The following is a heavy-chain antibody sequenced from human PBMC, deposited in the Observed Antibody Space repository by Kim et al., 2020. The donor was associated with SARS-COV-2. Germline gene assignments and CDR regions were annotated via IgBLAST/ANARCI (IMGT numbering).Heavy chain of an antibody. D-gene: IGHD2-15*01. CDR2: IYYSGST. V-gene: IGHV4-59*01. J-gene: IGHJ1*01. CDR3: ARALGCSGGSCYGRLYFQ. CDR1: GGSISSYY. Sequence: SETLSLTCTVSGGSISSYYWSWIRQPPGKGLEWIGYIYYSGSTNYNPSLKSRVTISVDTSKNQFSLKLSSVTAADTAVYYCARALGCSGGSCYGRLYFQ.